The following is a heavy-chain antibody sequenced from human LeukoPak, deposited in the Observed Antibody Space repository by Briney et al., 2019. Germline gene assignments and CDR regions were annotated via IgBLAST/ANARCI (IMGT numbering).Heavy chain of an antibody. Sequence: GASVKVSCKASRGTFSSYAISWVRQAPGQGLEWMGGIIPIFGTANYAQKFQGRVTITTDESTSTAYMELSSLRSEDTAVYYCARGADCSSTSCPGGWFDPWGQGTLVTVSS. J-gene: IGHJ5*02. CDR2: IIPIFGTA. CDR3: ARGADCSSTSCPGGWFDP. D-gene: IGHD2-2*01. V-gene: IGHV1-69*05. CDR1: RGTFSSYA.